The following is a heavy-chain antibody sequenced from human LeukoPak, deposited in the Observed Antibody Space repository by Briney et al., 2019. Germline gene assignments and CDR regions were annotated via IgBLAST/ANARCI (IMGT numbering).Heavy chain of an antibody. D-gene: IGHD3-22*01. V-gene: IGHV3-23*01. Sequence: GGSLRLSCAASGFTFSSYAMSWVRQAPGKGLEWVSAISGSGGSTYYADSVKGRFTISRDNSKNTLYLQMNSLRAEDTAVYYCAKIKYYYDSSGYHVWGQGTLVTVSS. CDR1: GFTFSSYA. CDR2: ISGSGGST. J-gene: IGHJ4*02. CDR3: AKIKYYYDSSGYHV.